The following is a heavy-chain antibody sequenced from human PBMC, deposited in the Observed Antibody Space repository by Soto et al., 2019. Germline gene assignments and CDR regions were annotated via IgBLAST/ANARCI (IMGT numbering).Heavy chain of an antibody. Sequence: EVQLLESGGSLVQPGGSLRLSCAASGFTFSSYGMSWVRQAPEKGLEWVSGISASEGGAYYADSVKGRFTISRDNSENTLYLQMNSLRFEDTAVYYCAKDSDREYFQHWGQGTLVTVSS. CDR2: ISASEGGA. D-gene: IGHD3-10*01. CDR3: AKDSDREYFQH. J-gene: IGHJ1*01. CDR1: GFTFSSYG. V-gene: IGHV3-23*01.